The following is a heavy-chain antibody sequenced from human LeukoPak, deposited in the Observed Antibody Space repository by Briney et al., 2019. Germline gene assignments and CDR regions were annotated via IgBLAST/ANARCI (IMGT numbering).Heavy chain of an antibody. CDR2: ISANGGST. CDR1: GFTFSTYA. CDR3: AKDLDYYGAGSRVFDY. J-gene: IGHJ4*02. V-gene: IGHV3-23*01. D-gene: IGHD3-10*01. Sequence: PGGSLRLSCVASGFTFSTYAMSWVRQAPGKGLEWVSGISANGGSTYYADSVKGRFTISRDNSKNMLYLQLNSLRAEDTAVYYCAKDLDYYGAGSRVFDYWGQGTLVTVSS.